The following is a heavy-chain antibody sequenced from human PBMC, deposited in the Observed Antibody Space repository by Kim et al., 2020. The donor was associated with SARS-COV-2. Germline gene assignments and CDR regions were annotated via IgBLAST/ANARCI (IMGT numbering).Heavy chain of an antibody. CDR1: GYTLTELS. D-gene: IGHD3-10*01. J-gene: IGHJ6*02. Sequence: ASVKVSCKVSGYTLTELSMHWVRQAPGKGLEWMGGFDPEDGETIYAQKFQGRVTMTEDTSTDTAYMELSSLRSEDTAVYYCATISRLGELLHYGMDVWGQGTTVTVSS. CDR3: ATISRLGELLHYGMDV. V-gene: IGHV1-24*01. CDR2: FDPEDGET.